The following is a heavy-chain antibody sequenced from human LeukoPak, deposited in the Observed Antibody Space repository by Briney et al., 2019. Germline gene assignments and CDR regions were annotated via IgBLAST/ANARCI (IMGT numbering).Heavy chain of an antibody. J-gene: IGHJ5*02. CDR2: IYISGST. D-gene: IGHD1-26*01. V-gene: IGHV4-4*07. Sequence: PSETLSLTCTVSGGSISSYYWSWIRQPAGKGLEWIGRIYISGSTNYNPSLKSRVTISVDTSKNQFSLKLSSVTAADTAVYYCARDIVRATTGSSWGQGTLVTVSS. CDR3: ARDIVRATTGSS. CDR1: GGSISSYY.